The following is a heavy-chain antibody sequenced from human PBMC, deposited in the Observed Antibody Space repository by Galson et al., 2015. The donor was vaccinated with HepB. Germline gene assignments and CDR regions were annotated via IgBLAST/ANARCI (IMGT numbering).Heavy chain of an antibody. J-gene: IGHJ6*02. CDR3: ARSIGYSSSWMTGYYYYGMDV. CDR2: ISYDGSNK. Sequence: SLRLSCAASGFTFSSYAMHWVRQAPGKGLEWVAVISYDGSNKYYADSVKGRFTISRDNSKNTLYLQMNSLRAEDTAVYYCARSIGYSSSWMTGYYYYGMDVWGQGTTVTVSS. CDR1: GFTFSSYA. V-gene: IGHV3-30-3*01. D-gene: IGHD6-13*01.